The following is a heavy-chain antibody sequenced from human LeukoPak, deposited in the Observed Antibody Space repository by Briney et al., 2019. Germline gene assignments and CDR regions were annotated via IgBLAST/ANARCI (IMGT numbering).Heavy chain of an antibody. CDR1: GGTFSSYA. CDR3: ARYDEPMESTVVTGFQH. CDR2: IIPILGIA. D-gene: IGHD4-23*01. Sequence: ASVKVSCKASGGTFSSYAISWVRQAPGQGLEWMGRIIPILGIANYAQKFQGRVTITADKSTSTAYMELSSLRSKDTAVYYCARYDEPMESTVVTGFQHWGQGTLVTVSS. V-gene: IGHV1-69*04. J-gene: IGHJ1*01.